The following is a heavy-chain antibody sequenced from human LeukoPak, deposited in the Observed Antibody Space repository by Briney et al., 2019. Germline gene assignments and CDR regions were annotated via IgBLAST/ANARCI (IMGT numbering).Heavy chain of an antibody. V-gene: IGHV3-33*08. J-gene: IGHJ4*02. CDR1: GFTFSNFW. D-gene: IGHD5-24*01. Sequence: GESLRLSCTASGFTFSNFWMGWVRQAPGKGLEWVAVIWYDGSNKYCADSVKGRFTISRDNSKNTLYLQMNSLRAEDTAIYYCTRVGYIDEGIDYWGQGTLVTVSS. CDR2: IWYDGSNK. CDR3: TRVGYIDEGIDY.